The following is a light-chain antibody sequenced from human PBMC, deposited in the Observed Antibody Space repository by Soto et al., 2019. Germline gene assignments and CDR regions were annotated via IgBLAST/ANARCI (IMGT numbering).Light chain of an antibody. Sequence: LTQPPSASGSPGQSVTISCTGTSSDVGSYNFVPWYQQHPGKAPKLLIYEVTKRPSGVPDRFSGSKSANTASLTVSGLQAEDEAEYFCSSYTGDRDPYVFGTGTKVTVL. J-gene: IGLJ1*01. CDR1: SSDVGSYNF. V-gene: IGLV2-8*01. CDR2: EVT. CDR3: SSYTGDRDPYV.